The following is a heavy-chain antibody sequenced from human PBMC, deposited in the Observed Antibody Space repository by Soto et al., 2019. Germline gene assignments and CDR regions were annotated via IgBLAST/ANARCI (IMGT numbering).Heavy chain of an antibody. J-gene: IGHJ6*02. Sequence: GGSLRLSCAASGFTFSSYWMSWVRQAPGKGLEWVANIKQDGSEKYYVDSVKGRFTISRDNAKNSLYLQMNSLRAEDTAVYYCARDANWGWNGMDVWGQGTTVTVSS. D-gene: IGHD7-27*01. CDR2: IKQDGSEK. V-gene: IGHV3-7*03. CDR1: GFTFSSYW. CDR3: ARDANWGWNGMDV.